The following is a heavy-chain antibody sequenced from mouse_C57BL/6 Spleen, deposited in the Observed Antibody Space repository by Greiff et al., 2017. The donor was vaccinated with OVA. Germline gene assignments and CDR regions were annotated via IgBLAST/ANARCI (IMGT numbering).Heavy chain of an antibody. CDR3: AAYTVVADYYAMDY. Sequence: VQLQQSGPELVKPGASVKISCKASGYSFTGYYMNWVKQSPEKSLEWIGEINPSTGGTTYNQKFKAKATLTVDKSSSTAYMQLKSLTSEDSAVYYCAAYTVVADYYAMDYWGQGTSVTVSS. CDR1: GYSFTGYY. J-gene: IGHJ4*01. CDR2: INPSTGGT. D-gene: IGHD1-1*01. V-gene: IGHV1-42*01.